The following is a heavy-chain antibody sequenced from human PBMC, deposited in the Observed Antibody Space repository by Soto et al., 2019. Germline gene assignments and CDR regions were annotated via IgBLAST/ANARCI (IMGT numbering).Heavy chain of an antibody. V-gene: IGHV3-30*18. CDR3: AKSSNLWAVLNYWYFDL. CDR2: ISYDGTNK. CDR1: GFTFSSYG. D-gene: IGHD3-10*01. Sequence: QVQLVESGGGVVQPGRSPRLSCAASGFTFSSYGMHWVRQAPGKGLEWVAVISYDGTNKNYADSVKGRFTISRDNSKDTLYLQMNSLRAEDTAVYYCAKSSNLWAVLNYWYFDLWGRGTLVTVSS. J-gene: IGHJ2*01.